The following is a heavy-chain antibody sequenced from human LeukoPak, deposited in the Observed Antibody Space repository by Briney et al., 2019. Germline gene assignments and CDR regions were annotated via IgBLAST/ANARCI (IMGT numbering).Heavy chain of an antibody. CDR1: GFTFSGYE. D-gene: IGHD3-3*01. Sequence: GGSLRLSCAASGFTFSGYEMNWVREAPGKGLEWVSYISRSGTIISYADSVKGRFTISRDNAKNSLYLQMNSLRAEDTAVYYCARERDDYYFDYWGQGTLVTVSS. V-gene: IGHV3-48*03. CDR2: ISRSGTII. CDR3: ARERDDYYFDY. J-gene: IGHJ4*02.